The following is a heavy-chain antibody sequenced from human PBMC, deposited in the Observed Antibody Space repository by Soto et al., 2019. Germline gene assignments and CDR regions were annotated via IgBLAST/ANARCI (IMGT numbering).Heavy chain of an antibody. V-gene: IGHV1-58*01. CDR2: IVVGSGNT. CDR1: GFTFSSSA. CDR3: AARVAGITD. D-gene: IGHD6-19*01. J-gene: IGHJ4*02. Sequence: QMQLVQSGPEVKKPGTSVKVSCKASGFTFSSSAVQWVRQARGQRLEWIGCIVVGSGNTNYEQKFQERVTITRDMSTSTAYMEGSSLRSEDTAGYYCAARVAGITDGGPGTLVTVSS.